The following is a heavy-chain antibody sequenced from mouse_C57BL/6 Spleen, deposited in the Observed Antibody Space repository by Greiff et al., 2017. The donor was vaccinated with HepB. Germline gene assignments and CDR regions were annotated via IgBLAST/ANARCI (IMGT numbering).Heavy chain of an antibody. CDR1: GYSFTGYY. V-gene: IGHV1-42*01. J-gene: IGHJ2*01. CDR2: INPSTGGT. D-gene: IGHD4-1*01. Sequence: VHVKQSGPELVKPGASVKISCKASGYSFTGYYMNWVKQSPEKSLEWIGEINPSTGGTTYNQKFKAKATLTVDKSSSTAYMQLKSLTSEDSAVYYCARSDGTGYFDYWGQGTTLTVSS. CDR3: ARSDGTGYFDY.